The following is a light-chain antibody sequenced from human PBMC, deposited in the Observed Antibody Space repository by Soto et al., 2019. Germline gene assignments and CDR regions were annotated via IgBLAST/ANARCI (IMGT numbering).Light chain of an antibody. CDR1: QSVSNY. V-gene: IGKV3-11*01. Sequence: EIVLTHAPATLSLSPGERATLSCRASQSVSNYLAWYQQKPGQAPRLLNYDASNRATGIPARFSGSGSGTDFTLTISSLEPEDFAVYYCQQRSNWPRFTFGQGTKVDIK. CDR2: DAS. CDR3: QQRSNWPRFT. J-gene: IGKJ2*01.